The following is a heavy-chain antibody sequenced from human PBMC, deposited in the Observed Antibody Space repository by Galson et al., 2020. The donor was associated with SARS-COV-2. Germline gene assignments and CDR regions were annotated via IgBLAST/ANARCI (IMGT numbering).Heavy chain of an antibody. V-gene: IGHV4-39*01. CDR3: ARQLGIVVVKY. D-gene: IGHD3-22*01. J-gene: IGHJ4*02. CDR2: IYYSGST. Sequence: SETLSLTCTVSGGSISSSSYYWGWIRQPPGKGLEWIGSIYYSGSTYYNPSLKSRVTISVDTSKNQFSLKLSSVTAADTAVYYCARQLGIVVVKYWGQGTLVTVSS. CDR1: GGSISSSSYY.